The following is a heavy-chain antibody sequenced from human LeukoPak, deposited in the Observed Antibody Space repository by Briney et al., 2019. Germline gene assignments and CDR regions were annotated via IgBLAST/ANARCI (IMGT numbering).Heavy chain of an antibody. D-gene: IGHD2/OR15-2a*01. CDR2: INAGNGNT. CDR1: GGTFSSYA. CDR3: ARARDLLYYFDY. Sequence: GASVKVSCKASGGTFSSYAISWVPQAPGQRLEWMGWINAGNGNTKYSQKFQGRVTITRDTSASTAYMELSSLRSEDTAVYYCARARDLLYYFDYWGQGTLVTVSS. V-gene: IGHV1-3*01. J-gene: IGHJ4*02.